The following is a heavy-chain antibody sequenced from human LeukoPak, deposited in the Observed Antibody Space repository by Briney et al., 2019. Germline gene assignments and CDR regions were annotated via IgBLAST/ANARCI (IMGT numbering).Heavy chain of an antibody. CDR2: INWNGGST. D-gene: IGHD5-18*01. J-gene: IGHJ6*03. CDR1: GFTFDDYG. V-gene: IGHV3-20*04. CDR3: ARVDTAMVSLTLDYYYYMDV. Sequence: GGSLRLSCAASGFTFDDYGMSWVRQAPGKGLEWVSGINWNGGSTGYADSVKGRFTISRDNAKNSLYLQMNSLRAEDKALYYCARVDTAMVSLTLDYYYYMDVWGKGTTVTVSS.